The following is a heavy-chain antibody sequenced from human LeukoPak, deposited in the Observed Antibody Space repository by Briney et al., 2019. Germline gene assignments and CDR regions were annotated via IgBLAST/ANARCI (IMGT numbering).Heavy chain of an antibody. Sequence: PGGSLRLSRAASGFTFSSYAMHWVRQAPGKGLEWVAVISYDGSNKYYADSVKGRFTISRDNSKNTLYLQMNSLRAEDTAVYYCAREDDAGHIDYWGQGTLVTVSS. J-gene: IGHJ4*02. CDR3: AREDDAGHIDY. CDR2: ISYDGSNK. V-gene: IGHV3-30-3*01. CDR1: GFTFSSYA. D-gene: IGHD6-13*01.